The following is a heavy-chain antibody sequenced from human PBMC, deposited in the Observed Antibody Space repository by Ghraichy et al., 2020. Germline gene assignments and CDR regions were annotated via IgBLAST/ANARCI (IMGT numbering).Heavy chain of an antibody. D-gene: IGHD2-21*02. Sequence: GGSLRLSCAASGFTFSSFAMHWVRQAPGKGLEWVAVISSTGNTKYYADSVKGRLTISRDNSKNTVYLQMSRLRVEDTAVYYCARDAPALGMVTAIHEYLHHWGQGTLVTVSS. CDR1: GFTFSSFA. V-gene: IGHV3-30-3*01. CDR3: ARDAPALGMVTAIHEYLHH. J-gene: IGHJ1*01. CDR2: ISSTGNTK.